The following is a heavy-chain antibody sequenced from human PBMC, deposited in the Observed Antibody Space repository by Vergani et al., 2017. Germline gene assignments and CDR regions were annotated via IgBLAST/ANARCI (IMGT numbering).Heavy chain of an antibody. CDR1: GGSITSSSYY. CDR2: IYHSGGA. J-gene: IGHJ4*02. V-gene: IGHV4-39*01. CDR3: ARTESFILRYSHWAL. D-gene: IGHD3-9*01. Sequence: QLHLQESGPGLVKPSETLSLTCTVSGGSITSSSYYWGWIRQPPGKGLEWIGNIYHSGGAYYNPSLKGRVTISVDTSKNQFSLEVTSVTAADTAIYFCARTESFILRYSHWALWGQGTLVTVSS.